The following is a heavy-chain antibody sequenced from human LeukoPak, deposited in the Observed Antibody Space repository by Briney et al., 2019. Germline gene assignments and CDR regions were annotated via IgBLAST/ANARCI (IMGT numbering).Heavy chain of an antibody. J-gene: IGHJ4*02. CDR2: ISGSSTYI. V-gene: IGHV3-21*01. CDR1: GFTFSSYS. D-gene: IGHD3-10*01. CDR3: AKSPTDYGSGPFDY. Sequence: PGGSLRLSCAASGFTFSSYSMNWVRQAPGKGLEWVSSISGSSTYIYYTDSVKGRFTISRDNAKNSLYLQMNSLRAEDTAVYYCAKSPTDYGSGPFDYWGQGILVTVSS.